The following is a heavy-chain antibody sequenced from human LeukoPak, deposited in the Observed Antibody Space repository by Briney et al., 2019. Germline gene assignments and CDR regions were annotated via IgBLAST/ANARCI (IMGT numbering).Heavy chain of an antibody. CDR3: AREVGYCSSTSCYGYFDY. CDR1: GYTFTSYY. D-gene: IGHD2-2*01. J-gene: IGHJ4*02. V-gene: IGHV1-46*01. CDR2: INPSGGST. Sequence: GASAKVSCKASGYTFTSYYMHWVRQAPGQGLEWMGIINPSGGSTSYAQKFQGRVTMTRDMSTSTVYMELSSLRSDDTAVYYCAREVGYCSSTSCYGYFDYWGQGTLVTVSS.